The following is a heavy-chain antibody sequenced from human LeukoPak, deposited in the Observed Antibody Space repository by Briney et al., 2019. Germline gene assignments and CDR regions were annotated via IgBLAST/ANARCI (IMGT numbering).Heavy chain of an antibody. Sequence: GGSLRLSCAASGFTFSRNGMHWVRQAPGKGLEWVAVISYDGSNKYYADSVKGRFTVSRDNSKNTLYLQMNSLRAEDTAVYYCAKEGSIFGVVIRPYYFDYWGQGTLVTVSS. J-gene: IGHJ4*02. CDR1: GFTFSRNG. CDR3: AKEGSIFGVVIRPYYFDY. D-gene: IGHD3-3*01. V-gene: IGHV3-30*18. CDR2: ISYDGSNK.